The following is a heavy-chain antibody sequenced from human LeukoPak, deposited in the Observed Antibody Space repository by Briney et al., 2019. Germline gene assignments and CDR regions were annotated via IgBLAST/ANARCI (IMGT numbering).Heavy chain of an antibody. Sequence: GGSLRLSCAASGFTFSSYEMNWVRQAPGKGLEWVSYISSSGSTIYYADSVKGRFTISRDNAKNSLYLQMNSLRAEDTALYYCARAQYTRLSKGAFDLWGQGTMVIVSS. CDR2: ISSSGSTI. CDR3: ARAQYTRLSKGAFDL. D-gene: IGHD6-6*01. CDR1: GFTFSSYE. V-gene: IGHV3-48*03. J-gene: IGHJ3*01.